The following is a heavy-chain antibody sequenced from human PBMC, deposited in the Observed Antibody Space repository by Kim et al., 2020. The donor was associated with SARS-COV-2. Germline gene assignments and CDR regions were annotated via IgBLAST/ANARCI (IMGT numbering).Heavy chain of an antibody. CDR1: GYTFTSYG. CDR2: ISAYNGNT. D-gene: IGHD3-9*01. V-gene: IGHV1-18*04. J-gene: IGHJ6*02. Sequence: ASVKVSCKASGYTFTSYGISWVRQAPGQGLEWMGWISAYNGNTNYAQKLQGRVTMTTDTSTSTAYMELRSLRSDDTAVYYCASTSYYDILTGYYLDYYYYYGMDVWGQGTTVTVSS. CDR3: ASTSYYDILTGYYLDYYYYYGMDV.